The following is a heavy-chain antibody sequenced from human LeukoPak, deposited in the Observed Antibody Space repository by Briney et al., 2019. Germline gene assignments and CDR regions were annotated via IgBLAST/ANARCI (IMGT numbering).Heavy chain of an antibody. CDR1: GYTFTSYY. V-gene: IGHV1-46*01. J-gene: IGHJ4*02. CDR2: IYPRDGST. Sequence: ASVKVSCTASGYTFTSYYMHWVRQAPGQGLEWMGMIYPRDGSTRYAQKFQGRVTVTRDTSTSTVHMELSGLRSEDTAVYYCARDQEAFDYWGQGTLVTVSS. CDR3: ARDQEAFDY.